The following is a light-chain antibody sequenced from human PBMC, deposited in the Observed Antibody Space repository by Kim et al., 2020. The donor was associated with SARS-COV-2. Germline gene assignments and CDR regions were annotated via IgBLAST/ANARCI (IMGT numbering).Light chain of an antibody. V-gene: IGLV3-21*04. J-gene: IGLJ3*02. CDR1: SLVAKT. Sequence: SYELTHPPSVSVAPGKTATISCGGNSLVAKTVHWYQHKPGQAPVLVIQYDNERPSGIPERISASTSGNTATLTVSRVEAGDEADYYCQVWDSDSDLVVFGGGTQLTVL. CDR2: YDN. CDR3: QVWDSDSDLVV.